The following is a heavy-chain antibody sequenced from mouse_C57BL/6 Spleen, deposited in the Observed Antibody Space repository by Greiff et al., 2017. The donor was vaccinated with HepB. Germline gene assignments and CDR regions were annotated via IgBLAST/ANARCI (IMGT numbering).Heavy chain of an antibody. CDR3: ARGGYYYGSDY. Sequence: QVHVKQSGAELVKPGASVKISCKASGYAFSSYWMNWVKQRPGKGLEWIGQIYPGDGDTNYNGKFKGKATLTADKSSSTAYMQLSSLTSEDSAVYFCARGGYYYGSDYWGQGTTLTVSS. V-gene: IGHV1-80*01. D-gene: IGHD1-1*01. J-gene: IGHJ2*01. CDR2: IYPGDGDT. CDR1: GYAFSSYW.